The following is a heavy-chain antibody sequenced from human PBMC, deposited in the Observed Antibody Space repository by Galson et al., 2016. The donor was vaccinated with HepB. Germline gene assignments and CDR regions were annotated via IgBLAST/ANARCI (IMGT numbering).Heavy chain of an antibody. CDR2: ISFDGSDEFYEDGSNK. J-gene: IGHJ4*02. CDR1: GFTFSRYG. Sequence: SLRLSCAASGFTFSRYGMHWVRQAPGKGLEWVAVISFDGSDEFYEDGSNKYYAASVKGRFTISRDNSKNTLYLQMNSLREEDTAVYYCAKVGYDSWSGCPDYWGQGTLVTVSS. CDR3: AKVGYDSWSGCPDY. D-gene: IGHD3-3*01. V-gene: IGHV3-30*18.